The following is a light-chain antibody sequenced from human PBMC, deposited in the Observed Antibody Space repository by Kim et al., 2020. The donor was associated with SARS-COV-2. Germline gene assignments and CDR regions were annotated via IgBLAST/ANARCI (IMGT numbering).Light chain of an antibody. Sequence: NFMLTQPRSVSESPGKTVTISCTGSSGSIASNYVQWYQQRPGSAPTTVIYGHNPRPSGVPDRFSGSIDSSSNSASLTLSGLTTEDEADYYCQSYDSTTLWVFGGGTQLTVL. CDR3: QSYDSTTLWV. J-gene: IGLJ3*02. CDR1: SGSIASNY. CDR2: GHN. V-gene: IGLV6-57*02.